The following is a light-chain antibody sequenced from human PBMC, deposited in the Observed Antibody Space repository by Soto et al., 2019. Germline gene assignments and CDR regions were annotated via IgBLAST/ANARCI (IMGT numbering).Light chain of an antibody. CDR1: QDLSNY. CDR3: QQYDNLPLT. Sequence: DIQMTQSPSSLSASVGDRVTITCQASQDLSNYLNWYQQKPGKAPKLLTYDASNLETGIPSKFSGSGSGTDFNFTISSLPPEDIATYYWQQYDNLPLTFGGGPRWRSN. J-gene: IGKJ4*01. V-gene: IGKV1-33*01. CDR2: DAS.